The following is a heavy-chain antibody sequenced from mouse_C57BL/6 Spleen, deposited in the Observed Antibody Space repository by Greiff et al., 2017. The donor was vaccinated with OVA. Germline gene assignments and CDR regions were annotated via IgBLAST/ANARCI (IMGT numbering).Heavy chain of an antibody. J-gene: IGHJ2*01. CDR1: GFTFSDYG. CDR3: ARSGAYYPNYFDY. Sequence: EVQGVESGGGLVKPGGSLKLSCAASGFTFSDYGMHWVRQAPEKGLEWVAYISSGSSTIYYADTVKGRFTISRDNAKNTLFLQMTSLRSEDTAMYYCARSGAYYPNYFDYWGQGTTLTVSS. CDR2: ISSGSSTI. D-gene: IGHD2-10*01. V-gene: IGHV5-17*01.